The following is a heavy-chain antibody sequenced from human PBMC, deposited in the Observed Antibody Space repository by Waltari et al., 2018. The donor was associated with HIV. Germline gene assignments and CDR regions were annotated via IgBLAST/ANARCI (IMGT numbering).Heavy chain of an antibody. CDR2: IYYSGRT. Sequence: QLQLQESGPGLVKPSETLSLTCTVSGGSISSSSYYWGWIRQPPGKGLEWVGSIYYSGRTYYQRALKSRVTISVDLSRHPFSLKRSSVTAADTAVYYCARQGSIQTTVTPLYYYYGMDVWGQGTSVIVSS. CDR3: ARQGSIQTTVTPLYYYYGMDV. V-gene: IGHV4-39*01. D-gene: IGHD4-17*01. J-gene: IGHJ6*02. CDR1: GGSISSSSYY.